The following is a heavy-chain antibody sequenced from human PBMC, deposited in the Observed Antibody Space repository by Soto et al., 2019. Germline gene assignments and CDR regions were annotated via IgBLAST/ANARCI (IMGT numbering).Heavy chain of an antibody. D-gene: IGHD4-17*01. J-gene: IGHJ4*02. CDR2: IIPILGIA. Sequence: QVQLVQSGAEVKEPGSSLKVSCKASGGTFSSYTISWVRQAPGQGLEWMGRIIPILGIANYAQKFQGRVTITADKSTSTAYMELSSLRSEDTAVYYCARVRTVSPESDFDYWGQGTLVTVSS. CDR1: GGTFSSYT. CDR3: ARVRTVSPESDFDY. V-gene: IGHV1-69*02.